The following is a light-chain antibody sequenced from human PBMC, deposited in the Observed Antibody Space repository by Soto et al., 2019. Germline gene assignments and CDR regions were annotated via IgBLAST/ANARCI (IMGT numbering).Light chain of an antibody. CDR3: SSYADNNRV. CDR1: SSDVGAYNY. Sequence: SALPQPPSASGSPGQSVTISCTGTSSDVGAYNYVSWYQQYPAKAPKLIIYEVTKRPSGVPDRFSGSKSGNTASLTVSGLQAEDEADYYCSSYADNNRVFGTGTKVTVL. J-gene: IGLJ1*01. V-gene: IGLV2-8*01. CDR2: EVT.